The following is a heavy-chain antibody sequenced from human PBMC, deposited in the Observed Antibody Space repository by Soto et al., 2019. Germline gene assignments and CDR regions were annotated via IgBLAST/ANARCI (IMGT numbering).Heavy chain of an antibody. J-gene: IGHJ5*02. Sequence: SETLPLTCAVYGGSFSGYYWSWIRQPPGKGLEWIGEINHSGSTNYNPSLKSRVTISVDTSKNQFSLKLSSVTAADTAVYYCARDRRLITMVRGVSLWFDPWGQGTLVTVSS. CDR1: GGSFSGYY. D-gene: IGHD3-10*01. V-gene: IGHV4-34*01. CDR3: ARDRRLITMVRGVSLWFDP. CDR2: INHSGST.